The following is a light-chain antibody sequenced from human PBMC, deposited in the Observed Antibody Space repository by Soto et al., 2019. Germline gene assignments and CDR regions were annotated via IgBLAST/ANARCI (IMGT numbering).Light chain of an antibody. CDR2: KAS. J-gene: IGKJ1*01. V-gene: IGKV1-5*03. CDR3: QKYNSYWT. CDR1: QSISSW. Sequence: DIQMTQSPSTLSASVGDRVTITCRASQSISSWLAWYQQKPGKAPKLLIYKASSLESGVPSRFSGSGSGTECTLTISSLQPDDFANYYCQKYNSYWTFGQGTKVEIK.